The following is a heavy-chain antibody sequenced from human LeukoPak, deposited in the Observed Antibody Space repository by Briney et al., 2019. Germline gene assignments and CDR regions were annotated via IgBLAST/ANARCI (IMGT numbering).Heavy chain of an antibody. D-gene: IGHD6-19*01. CDR2: INPNSGGT. V-gene: IGHV1-2*02. Sequence: ASVKVSCKASGGTFSSYAISWVRQAPGQGLEWMGWINPNSGGTNYAQKFQGRVTMTRDTSISTAYMELSRLRSDDTAVYYCARDDTMYSSGWPTYWGQGTLVTVSS. J-gene: IGHJ4*02. CDR3: ARDDTMYSSGWPTY. CDR1: GGTFSSYA.